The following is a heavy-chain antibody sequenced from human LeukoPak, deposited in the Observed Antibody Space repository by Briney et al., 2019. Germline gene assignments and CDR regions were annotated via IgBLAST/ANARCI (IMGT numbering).Heavy chain of an antibody. CDR2: INHGGST. D-gene: IGHD3-10*01. V-gene: IGHV4-34*01. CDR3: ARGPGLLWFGELFHYFDY. Sequence: PSETLSLTCAVYGGSFSGYYWSWIRQPPGKGLEWIGDINHGGSTNYNPSLKSRVTISVDTSRNQFSLKLSSVTAADTAVYYCARGPGLLWFGELFHYFDYWGQGTLVTVSS. J-gene: IGHJ4*02. CDR1: GGSFSGYY.